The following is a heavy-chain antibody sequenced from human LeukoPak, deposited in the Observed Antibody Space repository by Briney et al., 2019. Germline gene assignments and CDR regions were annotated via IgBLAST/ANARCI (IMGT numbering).Heavy chain of an antibody. V-gene: IGHV3-21*01. CDR3: ARASRITMVRGVIDY. J-gene: IGHJ4*02. CDR1: GFTFSSYT. CDR2: ISSSNTYI. D-gene: IGHD3-10*01. Sequence: GGSLRLSCAASGFTFSSYTMDWVRQAPGKGLEWVSSISSSNTYIYYADSVKGRFTISRDNAKNTLYLQMNSLRAEDTAVYYCARASRITMVRGVIDYWGQGTLVTVSS.